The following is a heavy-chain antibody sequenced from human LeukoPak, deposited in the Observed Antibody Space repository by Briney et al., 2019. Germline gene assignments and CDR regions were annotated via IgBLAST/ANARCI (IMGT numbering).Heavy chain of an antibody. Sequence: GASVEVSCKASGYTFTGYYLHWVRQAPGQGLEWMGWINPNSGGTNYAQKFQGRVTMTRDTSISTAYMELSRLRSDDTAVYYCARDVEYSSERFNYWGQGTLVTVSS. CDR3: ARDVEYSSERFNY. V-gene: IGHV1-2*02. CDR1: GYTFTGYY. J-gene: IGHJ4*02. D-gene: IGHD6-19*01. CDR2: INPNSGGT.